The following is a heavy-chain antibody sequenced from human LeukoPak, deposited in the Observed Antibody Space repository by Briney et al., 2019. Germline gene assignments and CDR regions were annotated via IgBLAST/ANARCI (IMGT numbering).Heavy chain of an antibody. J-gene: IGHJ3*02. Sequence: PSETLSLTCTVSGGSISSYYWSWIRQPPGKGLEWIGYIYYIGSTNYNPSLKSRLTISVDTSKNQFSLKLSSVTAADTAVYYCAREGIYYYDSVGGAFDIWGQGTMVTVSS. D-gene: IGHD3-22*01. CDR3: AREGIYYYDSVGGAFDI. V-gene: IGHV4-59*01. CDR2: IYYIGST. CDR1: GGSISSYY.